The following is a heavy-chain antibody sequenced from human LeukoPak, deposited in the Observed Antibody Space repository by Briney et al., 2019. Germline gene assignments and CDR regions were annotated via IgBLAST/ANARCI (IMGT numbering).Heavy chain of an antibody. D-gene: IGHD2-2*01. V-gene: IGHV3-21*01. CDR2: IISISSHI. CDR3: ARTRAPSNGRVLYYLDV. Sequence: GGSLRLSCAASGFTFSSYSMNWVRQAPGKGLEWVASIISISSHIYYADSVKGRFTISRDNAKNSLYLQMNSLRAEDTAVYYCARTRAPSNGRVLYYLDVWGKGTTVTVSS. CDR1: GFTFSSYS. J-gene: IGHJ6*03.